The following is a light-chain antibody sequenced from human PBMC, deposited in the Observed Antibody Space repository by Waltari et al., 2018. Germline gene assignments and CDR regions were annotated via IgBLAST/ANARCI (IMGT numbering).Light chain of an antibody. CDR1: SSTIGSNY. J-gene: IGLJ3*02. V-gene: IGLV1-47*01. Sequence: QSVLTQPPSASGTPGQRVPISCSGSSSTIGSNYVYWYQHLPGTAPNLLSYRHDKPPSGVPDRFSGSKAGASASLASSELRSEDEADYYCVAWDDSLSATVFGGGTKLTVL. CDR3: VAWDDSLSATV. CDR2: RHD.